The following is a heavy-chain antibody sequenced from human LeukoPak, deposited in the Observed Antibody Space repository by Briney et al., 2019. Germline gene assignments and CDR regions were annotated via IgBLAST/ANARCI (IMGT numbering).Heavy chain of an antibody. CDR1: GFTFSSYA. D-gene: IGHD3-3*01. V-gene: IGHV3-23*01. J-gene: IGHJ4*02. CDR3: ARGRYYDFWSGYLY. CDR2: ISGSGGST. Sequence: PGRSLRLSCAASGFTFSSYAMSWVRQAPGKGLEWVSAISGSGGSTYYADSVKGRFTISRDNSKNTLYLQMNSLRAEDTAVYYCARGRYYDFWSGYLYWGQGTLVTVSS.